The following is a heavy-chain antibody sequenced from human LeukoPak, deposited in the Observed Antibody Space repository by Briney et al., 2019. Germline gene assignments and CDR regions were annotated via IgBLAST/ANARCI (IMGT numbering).Heavy chain of an antibody. V-gene: IGHV3-23*01. CDR3: AKVSVDIVATPNRINEFDY. Sequence: GGSLRLSCAASGFTVSNNCMSWVRQAPGKGLEWVSNISGSGSGGSTYYADSVKGRFTISRDNSKNTLYLQMNSLRAEDTAVYYCAKVSVDIVATPNRINEFDYWGQGTLVTVSS. CDR1: GFTVSNNC. CDR2: ISGSGSGGST. D-gene: IGHD5-12*01. J-gene: IGHJ4*02.